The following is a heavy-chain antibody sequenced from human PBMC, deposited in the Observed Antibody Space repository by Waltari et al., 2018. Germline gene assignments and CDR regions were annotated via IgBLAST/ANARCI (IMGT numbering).Heavy chain of an antibody. CDR1: GGSLRAYY. CDR3: ARAGGGWHFDK. D-gene: IGHD6-19*01. J-gene: IGHJ4*02. CDR2: VYYSGNP. V-gene: IGHV4-59*01. Sequence: QVQLQESGPGLVKPSEPLSLTCTVSGGSLRAYYWSWIRQAPGKGLEWIGYVYYSGNPNYNPSLRSRATIFVDKYKNQFSLKLNSVTAADTAVYYCARAGGGWHFDKWGQGVLVTVSS.